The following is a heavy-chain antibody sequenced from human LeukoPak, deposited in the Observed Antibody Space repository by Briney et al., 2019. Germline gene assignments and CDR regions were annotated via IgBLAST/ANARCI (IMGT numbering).Heavy chain of an antibody. V-gene: IGHV1-18*01. Sequence: ASVKVSCKASGYTFTTYHISWVRQAPGQGFEWMGWISVYNGDANYAQKFQGRVTMTADISTSTAYMELRSLRSDDTAVYYCARAFPLELRRPLDYWGQGTLVTVSS. CDR3: ARAFPLELRRPLDY. D-gene: IGHD1-7*01. CDR2: ISVYNGDA. CDR1: GYTFTTYH. J-gene: IGHJ4*02.